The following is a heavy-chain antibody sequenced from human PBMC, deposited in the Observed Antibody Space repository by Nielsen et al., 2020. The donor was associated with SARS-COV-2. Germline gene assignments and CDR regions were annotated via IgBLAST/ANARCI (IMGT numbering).Heavy chain of an antibody. CDR1: GFTFSSFA. J-gene: IGHJ4*02. CDR3: ARDRWSSGRDDLQY. Sequence: GGSLRLSCAASGFTFSSFAMHWVRQAPGKGLEWVAVISSDGNTRFYPDSVKGRFTISRDNSKNTLYLQMNRLRPEDTAVYYCARDRWSSGRDDLQYWGLGTLVTVSS. D-gene: IGHD6-19*01. V-gene: IGHV3-30-3*01. CDR2: ISSDGNTR.